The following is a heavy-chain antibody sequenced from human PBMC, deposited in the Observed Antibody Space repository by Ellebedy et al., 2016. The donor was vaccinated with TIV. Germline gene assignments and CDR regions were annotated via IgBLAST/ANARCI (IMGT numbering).Heavy chain of an antibody. CDR3: ARGGDCGGDCYSLSDY. Sequence: SCKASGYTFTGYYMHWVRQAPGKGLEWVAVISYDGSNKYYADSVKGRFTISRDNSKNTLYLQMNSLRAEDTAVYYCARGGDCGGDCYSLSDYWGQGTLVTVSS. CDR2: ISYDGSNK. J-gene: IGHJ4*02. CDR1: GYTFTGYY. V-gene: IGHV3-30-3*01. D-gene: IGHD2-21*02.